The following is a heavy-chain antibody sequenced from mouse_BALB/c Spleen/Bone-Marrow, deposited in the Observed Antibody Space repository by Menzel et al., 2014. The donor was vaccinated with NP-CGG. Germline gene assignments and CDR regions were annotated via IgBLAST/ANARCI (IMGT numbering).Heavy chain of an antibody. D-gene: IGHD2-4*01. V-gene: IGHV5-9-2*01. CDR1: GFTFSNYG. CDR2: ISGGGSYT. Sequence: EVKLMESGGGLVKSGGSLKLSCAASGFTFSNYGMSWVRQNPEKRLEWVATISGGGSYTFYSDSVKGRFTISRDNAKNNLYLQLSSLRSEDTALYYCARHAYYDQTEVSFVYWGQGTLVTVSA. J-gene: IGHJ3*01. CDR3: ARHAYYDQTEVSFVY.